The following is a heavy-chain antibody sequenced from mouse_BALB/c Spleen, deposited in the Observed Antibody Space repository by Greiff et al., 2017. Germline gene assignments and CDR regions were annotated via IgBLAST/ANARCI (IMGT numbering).Heavy chain of an antibody. CDR3: AYGNYVGAWFAY. D-gene: IGHD2-1*01. J-gene: IGHJ3*01. V-gene: IGHV5-6-3*01. CDR2: INSNGGST. CDR1: GFTFSSYG. Sequence: EVQLVESGGGLVQPGGSLKLSCAASGFTFSSYGMSWVRQTPDKRLELVATINSNGGSTYYPDSVKGRFTISGDNAKNTLYLQMSSLKSEDTAMYYCAYGNYVGAWFAYWGQGTLVTVSA.